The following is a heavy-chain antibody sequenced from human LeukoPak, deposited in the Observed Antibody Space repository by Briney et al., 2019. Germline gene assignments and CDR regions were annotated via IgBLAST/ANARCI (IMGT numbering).Heavy chain of an antibody. Sequence: GGSLRLSCAVSGFTFSSYWMHWVRQAPGKGLEWVGQIVSQIDGGTTDYAAPVKGRFTISRDDSESMLYLQMNSLKIEDTAVYYCTTDEDWNYARKDVWGQGATVIVSS. J-gene: IGHJ6*02. D-gene: IGHD1-7*01. CDR1: GFTFSSYW. CDR2: IVSQIDGGTT. V-gene: IGHV3-15*04. CDR3: TTDEDWNYARKDV.